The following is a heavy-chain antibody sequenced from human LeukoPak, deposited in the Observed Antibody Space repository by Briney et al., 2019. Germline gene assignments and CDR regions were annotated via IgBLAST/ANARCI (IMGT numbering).Heavy chain of an antibody. V-gene: IGHV4-30-2*01. CDR3: ARSPARDSSSWPRDFDY. D-gene: IGHD6-13*01. CDR1: GGSISSGGYY. CDR2: IYHSGST. J-gene: IGHJ4*02. Sequence: SETLSLTCTVSGGSISSGGYYWSWIRQPPGKGLEWIGYIYHSGSTYYNPSLKSRVTISVDRSKNQFSLKLSSVTAADTAVYYCARSPARDSSSWPRDFDYWGQGTLVTVSS.